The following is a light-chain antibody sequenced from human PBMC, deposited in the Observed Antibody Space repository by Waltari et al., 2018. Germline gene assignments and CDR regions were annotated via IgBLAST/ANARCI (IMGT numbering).Light chain of an antibody. CDR1: RPGLRH. J-gene: IGLJ1*01. V-gene: IGLV3-21*01. CDR2: YNT. Sequence: SYVLTQPPSVSVAPGETATITWGGARPGLRHVHWYQQRAGQAPRLVISYNTVRPSGIPERFSGSTAGSTSTLTISRVEAGDEADYYCQVWDRSRDHVFGTATKVTVL. CDR3: QVWDRSRDHV.